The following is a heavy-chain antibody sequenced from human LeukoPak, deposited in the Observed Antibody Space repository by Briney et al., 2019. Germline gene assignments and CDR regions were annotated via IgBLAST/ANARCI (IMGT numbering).Heavy chain of an antibody. CDR1: GGTFSSYA. CDR2: IIPIFGTA. Sequence: ASVKVSCKASGGTFSSYAIGWVRQAPGQGLEWMGGIIPIFGTANYAQKFQGRVTITADESTSTAYMEVSSLRAEDTAVYYCAREDIVVVPAALYYYYYGMDVWGKGTTVTVSS. D-gene: IGHD2-2*01. CDR3: AREDIVVVPAALYYYYYGMDV. J-gene: IGHJ6*04. V-gene: IGHV1-69*13.